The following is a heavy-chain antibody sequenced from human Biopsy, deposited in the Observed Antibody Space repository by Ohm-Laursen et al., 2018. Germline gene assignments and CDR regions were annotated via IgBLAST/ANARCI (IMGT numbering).Heavy chain of an antibody. V-gene: IGHV3-30*18. J-gene: IGHJ6*02. CDR3: VKDRGAAGTDYYYGMDV. Sequence: SLRLSCAAPGFNYNIYGMHWVRQAPGKGLEWVAVISFDGSDQKYADSVKGRFTISRDNSKNTLYLQMNSLRAEDTAVFYCVKDRGAAGTDYYYGMDVWGQGTTVTVSS. CDR1: GFNYNIYG. CDR2: ISFDGSDQ. D-gene: IGHD3-10*01.